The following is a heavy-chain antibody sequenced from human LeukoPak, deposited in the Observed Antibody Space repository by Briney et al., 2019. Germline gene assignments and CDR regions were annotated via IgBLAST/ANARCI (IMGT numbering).Heavy chain of an antibody. CDR1: DTAISSGGYS. J-gene: IGHJ4*02. V-gene: IGHV4-30-4*01. D-gene: IGHD3-10*01. CDR2: IYYIGST. CDR3: ARVPLYYYGSYRFDY. Sequence: SQPLCLPGTVSDTAISSGGYSWGWIRQPPGKGLEWIGNIYYIGSTYYNPSLTSRVNISVDTSKNQFSLKLTSVTAADTAVYYCARVPLYYYGSYRFDYWGQGTLVTVSS.